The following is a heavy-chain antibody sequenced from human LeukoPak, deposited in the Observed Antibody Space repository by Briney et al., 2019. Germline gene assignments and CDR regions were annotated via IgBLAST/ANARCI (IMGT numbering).Heavy chain of an antibody. V-gene: IGHV4-39*01. Sequence: PSETLSLTCTVSGGSISSSSYYWGWIRQPPGKGLEWIGSIYYSGSTYYNPSLKSRVTISVDTSKNQFSLKLSSVTAADTAVYYCARRSAGTSELLTGGKYNWFDPWGQGTLVTVSS. CDR2: IYYSGST. CDR1: GGSISSSSYY. J-gene: IGHJ5*02. D-gene: IGHD1-7*01. CDR3: ARRSAGTSELLTGGKYNWFDP.